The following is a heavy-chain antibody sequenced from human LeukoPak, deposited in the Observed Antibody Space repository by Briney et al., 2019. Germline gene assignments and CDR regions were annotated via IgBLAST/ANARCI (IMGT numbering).Heavy chain of an antibody. Sequence: TGGSLRLSCAASGFTFSSYAMSWVRQAPGKGLEWVSAISGSGGRPYSADSVKGRFTISRDKSKNTLNLQMGSLRTEDTAVYFCLGRGYVAGSYNDWGQGTLVTVSS. D-gene: IGHD3-10*01. J-gene: IGHJ4*02. V-gene: IGHV3-23*01. CDR1: GFTFSSYA. CDR3: LGRGYVAGSYND. CDR2: ISGSGGRP.